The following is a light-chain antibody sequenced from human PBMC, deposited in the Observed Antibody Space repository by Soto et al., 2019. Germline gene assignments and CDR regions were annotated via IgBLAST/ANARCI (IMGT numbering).Light chain of an antibody. Sequence: QSVLTQPPSVSEAPRQRVTISCSGSSSNIGDNAVNLYQQLPGKAPKVIIYYDDLRPSGVSDRFSGSKSGTSASLAISGLQSEDEAYYYCAAWDDSLSAVVFGGGTKLTVL. CDR3: AAWDDSLSAVV. V-gene: IGLV1-36*01. CDR1: SSNIGDNA. J-gene: IGLJ2*01. CDR2: YDD.